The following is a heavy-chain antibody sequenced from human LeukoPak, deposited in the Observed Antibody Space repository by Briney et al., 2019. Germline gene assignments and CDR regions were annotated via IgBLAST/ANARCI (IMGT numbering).Heavy chain of an antibody. V-gene: IGHV3-23*01. Sequence: PGGSLSLSCAASGFTFSSYAMSWVRQAPGKGLESVSAISGSGGSTYYADSVKGRFTISRDNSKNTLYLQMNSLRAEDTAVYYCAKVYYDLWSGYPAGAFDIWGQGTMVTVSS. CDR2: ISGSGGST. J-gene: IGHJ3*02. CDR3: AKVYYDLWSGYPAGAFDI. CDR1: GFTFSSYA. D-gene: IGHD3-3*01.